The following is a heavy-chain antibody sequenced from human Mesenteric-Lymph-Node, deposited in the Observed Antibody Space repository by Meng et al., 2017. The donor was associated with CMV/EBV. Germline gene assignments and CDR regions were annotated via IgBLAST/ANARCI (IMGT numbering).Heavy chain of an antibody. CDR1: GGSISSYC. V-gene: IGHV4-59*01. D-gene: IGHD2-15*01. CDR2: IYNSGST. J-gene: IGHJ6*02. CDR3: AGRSDSHYYYAMDV. Sequence: SETLSLTCTVSGGSISSYCWTWIRQPPGKGLEWIGYIYNSGSTNYNPSLKSRVTIPVDTSKNQFSLNLRSVTAADTAVYYCAGRSDSHYYYAMDVWGQGTTVTVSS.